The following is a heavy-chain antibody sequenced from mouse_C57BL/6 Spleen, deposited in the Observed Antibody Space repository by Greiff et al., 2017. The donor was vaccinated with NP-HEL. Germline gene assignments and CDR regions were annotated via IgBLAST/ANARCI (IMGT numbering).Heavy chain of an antibody. V-gene: IGHV14-4*01. D-gene: IGHD4-1*01. CDR2: IDPENGDT. CDR3: TTEGNWVDY. Sequence: VHVKQSGAELVRPGASVKLSCTASGFNIKDDYMHWVKQRPEQGLEWIGWIDPENGDTEYASKFQGKATITADTSSNTAYLQLSSLTSEDTAVYYCTTEGNWVDYWGQGTTLTVSS. CDR1: GFNIKDDY. J-gene: IGHJ2*01.